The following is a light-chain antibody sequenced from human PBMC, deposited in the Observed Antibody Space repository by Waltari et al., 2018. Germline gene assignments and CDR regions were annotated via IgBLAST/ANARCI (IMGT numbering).Light chain of an antibody. CDR1: SSDVGGYND. Sequence: QSALTQPRSVSGSPGQSVTISCTGTSSDVGGYNDVSWYQQEPGKAPKLIIYHVSKWPSGVPDRFSGSKSGNTASLTISGLQAEDEADYYCCSYAGGYTVFGGGTKLTVL. CDR3: CSYAGGYTV. CDR2: HVS. J-gene: IGLJ3*02. V-gene: IGLV2-11*01.